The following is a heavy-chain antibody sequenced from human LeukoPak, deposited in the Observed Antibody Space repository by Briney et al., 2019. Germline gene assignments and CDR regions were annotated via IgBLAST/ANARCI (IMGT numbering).Heavy chain of an antibody. Sequence: GGSLRLSCAASGFTFSSYAMSWVRQAPGKGLEWVSAISGSGGSIYYADSVKGRFTISRDNSKNTLYLQMNSLRAEDTAVYYCAKDRAAVDPPTMVRGVIILGWFDPWGQGTLVTVSS. J-gene: IGHJ5*02. V-gene: IGHV3-23*01. CDR2: ISGSGGSI. CDR3: AKDRAAVDPPTMVRGVIILGWFDP. CDR1: GFTFSSYA. D-gene: IGHD3-10*01.